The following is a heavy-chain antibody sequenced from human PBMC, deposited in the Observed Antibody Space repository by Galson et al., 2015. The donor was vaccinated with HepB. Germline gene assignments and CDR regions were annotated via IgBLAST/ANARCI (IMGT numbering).Heavy chain of an antibody. CDR1: GDIFSGYA. V-gene: IGHV1-69*13. J-gene: IGHJ5*01. D-gene: IGHD5-18*01. Sequence: SVKVSCKASGDIFSGYAIHWVRQAPGQGLEWMGGITALFNTANYAQEFQDRVTISADESARTAYMELRSLRSEDTAVYFCAPSYRYTYQKWGPFDSWGQGTLVTVSS. CDR2: ITALFNTA. CDR3: APSYRYTYQKWGPFDS.